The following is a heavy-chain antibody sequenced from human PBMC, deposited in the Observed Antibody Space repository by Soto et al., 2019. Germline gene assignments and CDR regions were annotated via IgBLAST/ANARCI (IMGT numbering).Heavy chain of an antibody. J-gene: IGHJ5*02. CDR2: IYYSGST. Sequence: SETLSLTCTVSGGSISRSSYYWGWIRQPPWKGLEWIGSIYYSGSTYYNPSLKSRVTISVDTSKNQFSLKLSSVTAADTAVYYCARHKREHYDFWSGYYSPNWFDPWGQGTLVNVSS. D-gene: IGHD3-3*01. V-gene: IGHV4-39*01. CDR3: ARHKREHYDFWSGYYSPNWFDP. CDR1: GGSISRSSYY.